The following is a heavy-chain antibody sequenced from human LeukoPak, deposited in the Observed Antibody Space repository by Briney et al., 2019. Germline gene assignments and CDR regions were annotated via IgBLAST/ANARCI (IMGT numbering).Heavy chain of an antibody. CDR1: GGSISSSSYY. Sequence: SETLSLTCTVSGGSISSSSYYWGWIRQPPGKGLEWIGSIYYSGSTYYNPSLKSRVTISVDTSKNQFSLKLSSVTAADTAVYYCARQAGYYDSSGYPEIYDMDVWGQGTTVTVSS. D-gene: IGHD3-22*01. CDR3: ARQAGYYDSSGYPEIYDMDV. V-gene: IGHV4-39*01. CDR2: IYYSGST. J-gene: IGHJ6*02.